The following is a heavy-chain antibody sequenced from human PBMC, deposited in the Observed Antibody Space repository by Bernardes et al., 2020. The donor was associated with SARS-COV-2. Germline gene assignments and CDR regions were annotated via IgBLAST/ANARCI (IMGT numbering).Heavy chain of an antibody. J-gene: IGHJ5*02. CDR3: AKGPGEDVNWFDP. Sequence: GRSLRLSCAASGFTFDDYAMHWVRPAPGKGLEWVSGISWNSGSIGYADSVKGRFTISRDNAKNSLYLQMNSLRAEDTALYYCAKGPGEDVNWFDPWGQGTLVTVSS. CDR1: GFTFDDYA. CDR2: ISWNSGSI. D-gene: IGHD3-16*01. V-gene: IGHV3-9*01.